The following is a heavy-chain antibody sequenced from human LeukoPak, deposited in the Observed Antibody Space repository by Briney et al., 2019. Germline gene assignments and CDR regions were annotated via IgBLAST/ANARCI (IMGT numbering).Heavy chain of an antibody. V-gene: IGHV3-30-3*01. Sequence: GGCLRLSCAASGFTFSSYAMHWVRPAPGKGLEWVAVISYDGSNKYCADSVKGRFTISRDNSKNTLYLQMNSLRAEDTAVYYCARGSGFGGIYYYGMDVWGQGTTVTVSS. CDR2: ISYDGSNK. CDR3: ARGSGFGGIYYYGMDV. D-gene: IGHD3-10*01. J-gene: IGHJ6*02. CDR1: GFTFSSYA.